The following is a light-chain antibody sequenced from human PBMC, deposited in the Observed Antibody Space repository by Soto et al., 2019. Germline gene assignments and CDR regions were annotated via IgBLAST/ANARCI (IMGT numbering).Light chain of an antibody. J-gene: IGKJ1*01. CDR1: QSITSY. CDR2: AAS. CDR3: QRTYSAWT. Sequence: DIQMTQSPSSLSASVGDRVTITCRASQSITSYLNWYQQKPGKAPNLLIYAASSLQSGVPSRFSGSGSGTDFTLTISSLQPEDFATYYCQRTYSAWTFGQGTNVDIK. V-gene: IGKV1-39*01.